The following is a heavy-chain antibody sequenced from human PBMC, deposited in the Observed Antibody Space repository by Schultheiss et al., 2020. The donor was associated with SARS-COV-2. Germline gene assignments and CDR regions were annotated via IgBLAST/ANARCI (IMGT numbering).Heavy chain of an antibody. V-gene: IGHV3-23*01. Sequence: GGSLRLSCAASGFTFSGYAMSWVRQAPGKGLEWVSAISGSGGSTYYADSVKGRFTISRDNSKNTLYLQMNSLRAEDTAVYYCARGEGLREDIDYWGQGTLVTVSS. CDR3: ARGEGLREDIDY. J-gene: IGHJ4*02. CDR2: ISGSGGST. D-gene: IGHD3-3*01. CDR1: GFTFSGYA.